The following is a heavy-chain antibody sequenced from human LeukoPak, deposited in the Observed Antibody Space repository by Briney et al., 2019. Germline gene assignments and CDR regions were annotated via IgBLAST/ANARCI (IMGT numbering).Heavy chain of an antibody. CDR3: TTEID. D-gene: IGHD2/OR15-2a*01. Sequence: GGSLRLSCAASGFTFSNVWMNWVRQAPGKGLEWVGRIKSQTDGGTTDYAARVKGRFIISRDDSKNTLYLQMNSLKTEDTAVYYCTTEIDWGQGTLVTVSS. V-gene: IGHV3-15*01. CDR1: GFTFSNVW. J-gene: IGHJ4*02. CDR2: IKSQTDGGTT.